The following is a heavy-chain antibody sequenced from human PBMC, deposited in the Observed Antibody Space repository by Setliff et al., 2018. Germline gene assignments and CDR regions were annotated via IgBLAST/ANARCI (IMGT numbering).Heavy chain of an antibody. CDR2: IKSYGSGGTI. D-gene: IGHD2-21*01. V-gene: IGHV3-15*03. J-gene: IGHJ3*01. CDR1: GLRFSDAW. Sequence: PGGSLRLSCAVSGLRFSDAWVSWVRQAPGKGLEWAGRIKSYGSGGTIDYAAXXXXXXXXXXXXXXXXXXXXXXSLKIEDTAVYYCVHNADFIGTFNTWGQGTMVTVSS. CDR3: VHNADFIGTFNT.